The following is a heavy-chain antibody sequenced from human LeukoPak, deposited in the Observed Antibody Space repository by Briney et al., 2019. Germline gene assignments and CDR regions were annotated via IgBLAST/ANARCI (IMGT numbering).Heavy chain of an antibody. V-gene: IGHV3-30*02. J-gene: IGHJ4*02. Sequence: QPGGSLRLSCAASGFTFSSYNMHWVRQAPGKGLEWVTMIWSDGGDKYYADSVKGRFTISRDNSKNTLYLQMNSLRGEDTAVYYCAKDSGGGECYLDYWGQGTLVTVSS. CDR2: IWSDGGDK. D-gene: IGHD2-21*01. CDR1: GFTFSSYN. CDR3: AKDSGGGECYLDY.